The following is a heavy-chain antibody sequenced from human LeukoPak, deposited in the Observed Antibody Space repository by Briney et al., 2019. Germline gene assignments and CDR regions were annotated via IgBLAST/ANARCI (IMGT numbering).Heavy chain of an antibody. CDR2: IWYDGSNK. Sequence: GGSLRLSCAASGFTFSSYGMHWVRQAPGKGLEWVAVIWYDGSNKYYADSVKGRFTISRDNSKNTLYLQMNSLRAEDTAVYYCARDFAVTTDRHYFYHGLDVWGQGTTVTVSS. CDR3: ARDFAVTTDRHYFYHGLDV. D-gene: IGHD6-19*01. J-gene: IGHJ6*02. CDR1: GFTFSSYG. V-gene: IGHV3-33*01.